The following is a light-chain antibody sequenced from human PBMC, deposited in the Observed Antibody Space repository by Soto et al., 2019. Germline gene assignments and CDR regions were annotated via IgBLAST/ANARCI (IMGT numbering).Light chain of an antibody. CDR3: CSYAGSPYV. CDR1: SSDVGGYNY. V-gene: IGLV2-11*01. CDR2: DVS. Sequence: SVLTQPRSVSGSPGQSVTISCTGTSSDVGGYNYVSWYQQHPGKAPKLMIYDVSKRPSGVPDRFSGSKSGNTASLTISGLQAEDEADYYCCSYAGSPYVFGTGTKLTVL. J-gene: IGLJ1*01.